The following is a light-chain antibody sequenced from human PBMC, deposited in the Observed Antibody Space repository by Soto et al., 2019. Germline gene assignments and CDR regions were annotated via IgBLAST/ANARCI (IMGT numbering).Light chain of an antibody. J-gene: IGLJ2*01. CDR2: DVS. Sequence: QSALTQPRSVSGSPGQSVTISCTGTSSDVGTYNYVSWYQQHPGKAPKLMIYDVSQRPSGVPDRFSGSKSGNTASLTISGLQTEDESDDYCCSDAGSYTSVFGGGTKLTV. CDR3: CSDAGSYTSV. CDR1: SSDVGTYNY. V-gene: IGLV2-11*01.